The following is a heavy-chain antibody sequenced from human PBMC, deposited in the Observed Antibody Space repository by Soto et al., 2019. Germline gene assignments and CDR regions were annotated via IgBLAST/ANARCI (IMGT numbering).Heavy chain of an antibody. CDR1: GFTFGDYA. D-gene: IGHD3-3*01. CDR2: IRSKAYGGTT. J-gene: IGHJ6*02. CDR3: TREIPLRFLEWLPHNYYGMDV. V-gene: IGHV3-49*03. Sequence: AGGSLRLSCTASGFTFGDYAMSWFRQAPGKGLEWVGFIRSKAYGGTTEYAASVKGRFTISRDDSKSIAYLQMNSLKTEDTAVYYCTREIPLRFLEWLPHNYYGMDVWGQGTTVTVSS.